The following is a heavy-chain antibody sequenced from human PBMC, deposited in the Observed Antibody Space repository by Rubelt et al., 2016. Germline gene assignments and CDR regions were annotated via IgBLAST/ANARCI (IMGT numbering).Heavy chain of an antibody. V-gene: IGHV4-34*11. CDR2: IYYSGST. Sequence: QVQLQQWGAGLLKPSETLSLTCAGYGGSFSGYYWSWIRQPPGKGLEWIGYIYYSGSTNYNPSLKSRVTSLVDTSKTELSLKLGHGTVADSSVEYCAGTVSGPVIRCSDHWFDPWGWGNLVTVS. CDR1: GGSFSGYY. J-gene: IGHJ5*02. CDR3: AGTVSGPVIRCSDHWFDP. D-gene: IGHD3-16*02.